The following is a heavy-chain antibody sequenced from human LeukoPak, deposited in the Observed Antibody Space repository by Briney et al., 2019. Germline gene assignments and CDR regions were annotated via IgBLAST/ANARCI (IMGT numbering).Heavy chain of an antibody. CDR2: IKSKTDGGTT. CDR3: TTVSGRLGLDY. D-gene: IGHD1-20*01. Sequence: GGSLRLSCAASGFTFTHAWMTRVRQAPGKGLEWVGRIKSKTDGGTTDYAAPVKGRFTISRDDSKTTLYLQMNSLKTEDTAVYYCTTVSGRLGLDYWGQGTLVTVSS. V-gene: IGHV3-15*01. J-gene: IGHJ4*02. CDR1: GFTFTHAW.